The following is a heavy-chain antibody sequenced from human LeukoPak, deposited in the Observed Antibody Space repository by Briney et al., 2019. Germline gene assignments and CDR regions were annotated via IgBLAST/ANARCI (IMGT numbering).Heavy chain of an antibody. CDR3: ARDRGGYSYGYYYYYYMDV. CDR1: GDTFSSYA. V-gene: IGHV1-69*05. Sequence: SVKVSCKASGDTFSSYAISWVRQAPGQGLEWMGGIIPIFGTANYAQKFQGRVTITTDESTSTAYMELSSLRSEDTAVYYCARDRGGYSYGYYYYYYMDVWGKGTTVTVSS. CDR2: IIPIFGTA. D-gene: IGHD5-18*01. J-gene: IGHJ6*03.